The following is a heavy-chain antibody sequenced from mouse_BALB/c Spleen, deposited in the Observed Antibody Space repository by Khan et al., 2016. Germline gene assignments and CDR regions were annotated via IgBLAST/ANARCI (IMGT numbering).Heavy chain of an antibody. Sequence: EVELVESGPGLVKPSQSLSLTCTVTGYSITSDYAWNWIRQFQGNKLEWMGYISYSGITSYNPSLKSRTSITRDTSKNQFFLQFNSVPTEDTATYNCARGRSYCFDFWGQGTTLTGSS. D-gene: IGHD1-1*01. CDR3: ARGRSYCFDF. CDR2: ISYSGIT. V-gene: IGHV3-2*02. J-gene: IGHJ2*01. CDR1: GYSITSDYA.